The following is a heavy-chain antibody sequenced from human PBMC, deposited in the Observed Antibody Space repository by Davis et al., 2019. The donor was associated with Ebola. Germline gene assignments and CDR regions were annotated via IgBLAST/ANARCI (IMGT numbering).Heavy chain of an antibody. V-gene: IGHV4-39*01. CDR2: IYYSGST. CDR3: ATYYYDSSGYYPALDY. D-gene: IGHD3-22*01. Sequence: PSETLSLTCTVSGGSISSSSYYWGWIRQPPGKGLEWIGSIYYSGSTYYNPSLKSRVTISVDTSKNQFSLKLSSVTAADTAVYYCATYYYDSSGYYPALDYWGQGTLVTVSS. CDR1: GGSISSSSYY. J-gene: IGHJ4*02.